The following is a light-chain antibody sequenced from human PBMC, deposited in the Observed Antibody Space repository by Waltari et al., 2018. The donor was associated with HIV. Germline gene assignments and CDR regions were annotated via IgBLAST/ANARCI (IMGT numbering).Light chain of an antibody. CDR1: NSNIGSST. CDR3: QTWGPGIEV. Sequence: QSVLTQPPSASGTPGQRVTISCSGSNSNIGSSTVNWYQQFSGTAPKLLIYNNNQRPAGVPDRFSGSKSGTSASLAISGLQSEDEADYYCQTWGPGIEVFGGGTKLTVL. J-gene: IGLJ3*02. CDR2: NNN. V-gene: IGLV1-44*01.